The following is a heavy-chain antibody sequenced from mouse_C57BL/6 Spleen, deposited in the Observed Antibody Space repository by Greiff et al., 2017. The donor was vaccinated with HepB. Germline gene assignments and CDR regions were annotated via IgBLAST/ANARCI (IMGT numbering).Heavy chain of an antibody. CDR3: AREKTYYYGSSYLYFDV. V-gene: IGHV3-6*01. Sequence: EVQLVESGPGLVKPSQSLSLTCSVTGYSITSGYYWNWIRQFPGNKLEWMGYISYDGSNNYNPSLKNRISITRDTSKDQFFLKLHSVTTEDTAAYYCAREKTYYYGSSYLYFDVWGTGTTVTVSS. CDR2: ISYDGSN. D-gene: IGHD1-1*01. J-gene: IGHJ1*03. CDR1: GYSITSGYY.